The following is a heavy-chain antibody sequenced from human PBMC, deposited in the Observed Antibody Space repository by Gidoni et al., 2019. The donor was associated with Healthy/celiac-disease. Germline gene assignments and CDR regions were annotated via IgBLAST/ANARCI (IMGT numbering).Heavy chain of an antibody. Sequence: EVQLVESGGGLVQPGGSLRLSCAASGFTFSSYSMNWVRQAPGKGLEWVSYISSSSSTIYYADSVKGRFTISRDNAKNSLYLQMNSLRAEDTAVYYCARVGGTYGGNSYIEYWGQGTLVTVSS. CDR3: ARVGGTYGGNSYIEY. V-gene: IGHV3-48*01. D-gene: IGHD4-17*01. CDR1: GFTFSSYS. J-gene: IGHJ4*02. CDR2: ISSSSSTI.